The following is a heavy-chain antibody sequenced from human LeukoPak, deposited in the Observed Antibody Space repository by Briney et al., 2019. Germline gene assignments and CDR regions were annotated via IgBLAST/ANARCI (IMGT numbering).Heavy chain of an antibody. V-gene: IGHV3-20*04. CDR3: AKDRVLRYFDWLFDLDY. CDR1: GFPFDDYG. D-gene: IGHD3-9*01. J-gene: IGHJ4*02. CDR2: INWNGGST. Sequence: GGSLRLSCAASGFPFDDYGMNWVRQVPGKGLEWVSGINWNGGSTGYADSVKGRFTISRDNAKNSLYLQMNSLRAEDTAVYYCAKDRVLRYFDWLFDLDYWGQGTLVTVSS.